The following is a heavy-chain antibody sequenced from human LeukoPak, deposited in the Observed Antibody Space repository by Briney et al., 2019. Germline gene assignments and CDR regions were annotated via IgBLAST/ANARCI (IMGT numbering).Heavy chain of an antibody. CDR3: ARWGASPNDF. D-gene: IGHD3-16*01. V-gene: IGHV1-18*01. J-gene: IGHJ4*02. CDR1: GYIFINHG. Sequence: ASVNVSCKASGYIFINHGIAWVRQAPGQGLQYMGCISAYNGRTDYAQNLQGRVTMTTDTATTTAYMELRSLTPDDTAVYFCARWGASPNDFWGQGTLVTVSS. CDR2: ISAYNGRT.